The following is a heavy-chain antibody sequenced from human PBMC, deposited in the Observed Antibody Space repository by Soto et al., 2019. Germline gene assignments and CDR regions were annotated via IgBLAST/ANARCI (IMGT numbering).Heavy chain of an antibody. J-gene: IGHJ5*02. CDR1: GYSFTSYW. D-gene: IGHD2-8*01. V-gene: IGHV5-51*01. Sequence: GESLKISCTGVGYSFTSYWIGWVRQMPGKGLEWMGIIYPGDSDTRYSPSFQGQVTISADKSITTAYLQWSSLKASDTAMYYCARGECTTTICHAWFDPPGQGMLVTGS. CDR3: ARGECTTTICHAWFDP. CDR2: IYPGDSDT.